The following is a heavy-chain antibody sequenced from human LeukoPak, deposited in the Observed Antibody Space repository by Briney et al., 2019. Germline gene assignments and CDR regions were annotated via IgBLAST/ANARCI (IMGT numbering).Heavy chain of an antibody. CDR2: FDPEDPEDGEA. CDR1: GYTLTELS. Sequence: GASVKVSCKVSGYTLTELSMHWVRQAPGKGLEWMGGFDPEDPEDGEAIYAQKFQGRVTMTEDTSTDTAYMELSSLRSEDMAVYYCTTGKIYCSSCSDDYWGQGTLVTVSS. D-gene: IGHD6-13*01. CDR3: TTGKIYCSSCSDDY. V-gene: IGHV1-24*01. J-gene: IGHJ4*02.